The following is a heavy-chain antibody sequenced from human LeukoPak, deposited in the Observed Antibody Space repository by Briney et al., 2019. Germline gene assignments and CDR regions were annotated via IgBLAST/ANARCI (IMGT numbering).Heavy chain of an antibody. CDR1: GFTFSSYS. Sequence: GGSLRLSCAASGFTFSSYSMNWVRQAPGKGLEWVSSISSSSSYIYYADSVKGRFTISRDNAKNSLYLQMNSLRAEDTAVYYCARGSLIAAAGTLTDYWGQGTLVTVSS. CDR2: ISSSSSYI. J-gene: IGHJ4*02. V-gene: IGHV3-21*01. CDR3: ARGSLIAAAGTLTDY. D-gene: IGHD6-13*01.